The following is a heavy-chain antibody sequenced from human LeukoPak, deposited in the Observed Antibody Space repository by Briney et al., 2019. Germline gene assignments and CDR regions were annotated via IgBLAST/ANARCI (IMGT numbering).Heavy chain of an antibody. J-gene: IGHJ6*02. CDR1: GFTFSSFG. V-gene: IGHV3-33*01. CDR2: IWYDGSNK. CDR3: ARGRWDTGGLHGLDV. D-gene: IGHD2-8*02. Sequence: GGSLRPSCAASGFTFSSFGMHWVRQAPGKGLEWVAVIWYDGSNKYYADSVKGRFTISRDNSQNTLYLQGNNLRAEDTAVYCCARGRWDTGGLHGLDVWGQGTTVTVSS.